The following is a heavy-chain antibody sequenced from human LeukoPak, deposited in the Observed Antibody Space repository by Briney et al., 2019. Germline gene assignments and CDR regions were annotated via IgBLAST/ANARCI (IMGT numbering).Heavy chain of an antibody. CDR3: ARERTSGWDAFDF. V-gene: IGHV3-74*01. CDR2: INSVGSST. J-gene: IGHJ4*02. Sequence: QPGGSLRLSCAASGFTFSSFWMYWVRQAPGKGLVWVTRINSVGSSTSYADSVKGRFTISRDNAKNTLYLQMNSLRAEDTAVYYCARERTSGWDAFDFWGQGTLVTVSS. CDR1: GFTFSSFW. D-gene: IGHD6-19*01.